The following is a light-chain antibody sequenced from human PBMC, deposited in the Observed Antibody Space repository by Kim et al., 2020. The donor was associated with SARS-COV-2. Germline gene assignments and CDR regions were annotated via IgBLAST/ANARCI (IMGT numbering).Light chain of an antibody. CDR3: QQYNNWPI. Sequence: CVSPGERATLSGRASQSVSSNLAWYQQKPGQAPRLLIYGASTRATGIPARFSGSGSGTEFTLTISSLQSEDFAVYYCQQYNNWPIFGPGTKVDIK. CDR2: GAS. CDR1: QSVSSN. V-gene: IGKV3-15*01. J-gene: IGKJ3*01.